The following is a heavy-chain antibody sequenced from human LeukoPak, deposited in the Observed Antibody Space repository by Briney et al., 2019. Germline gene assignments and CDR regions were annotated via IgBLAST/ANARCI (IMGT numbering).Heavy chain of an antibody. CDR1: GGSINSTSHY. D-gene: IGHD3-22*01. J-gene: IGHJ4*02. CDR2: VFYERST. V-gene: IGHV4-39*02. Sequence: SETLSLTCTVSGGSINSTSHYWDWVRQPPGKGLEWIGTVFYERSTYYNPSLKSRVSMSADTSKNHFALKLSSVTAADTAEYYCSRRLHSEYYYDSSGKFDFWGPGFLVTVSS. CDR3: SRRLHSEYYYDSSGKFDF.